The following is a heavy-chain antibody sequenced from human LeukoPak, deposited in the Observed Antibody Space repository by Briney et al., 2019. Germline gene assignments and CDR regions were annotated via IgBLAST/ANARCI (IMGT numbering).Heavy chain of an antibody. CDR2: INAGNGNT. Sequence: ASVKVSCKASGYTFTSYAMHWVRQAPGQRLEWMGWINAGNGNTKYSQKLQGRVTITRDTSASTAYMELSSLRSEDTAVYYCARGPLLRYFDWLLSILDYWGQGTLVTVSS. J-gene: IGHJ4*02. CDR3: ARGPLLRYFDWLLSILDY. D-gene: IGHD3-9*01. V-gene: IGHV1-3*01. CDR1: GYTFTSYA.